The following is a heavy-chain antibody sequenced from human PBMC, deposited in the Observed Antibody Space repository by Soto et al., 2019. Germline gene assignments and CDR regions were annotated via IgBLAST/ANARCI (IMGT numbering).Heavy chain of an antibody. D-gene: IGHD2-2*01. CDR3: ARDTSCISTSCYGWGDYYGMDV. CDR2: IFYSGST. V-gene: IGHV4-59*01. CDR1: GGSISSYS. J-gene: IGHJ6*02. Sequence: QVQLQESGPGLVKPSETLSLTCTVSGGSISSYSWSWIRQPPGRGLGWIGYIFYSGSTNYNPSLKSRVTISVDTSKNQFSLKLSSVTAADTAVYYCARDTSCISTSCYGWGDYYGMDVWGQGTTVTVSS.